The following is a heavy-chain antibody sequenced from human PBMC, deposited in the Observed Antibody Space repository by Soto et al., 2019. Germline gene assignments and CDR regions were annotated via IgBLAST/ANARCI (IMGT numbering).Heavy chain of an antibody. Sequence: SETLSLTCTVSGGSISSGGYYWSWIRQHPGKGLEWIGYIYYSGSTYYNPSLKSRVTISVDTSKNQFSLRLSSVTAADTAVYYCARPYSGYEAFDIWGQGTMVTVSS. J-gene: IGHJ3*02. V-gene: IGHV4-31*03. CDR2: IYYSGST. CDR3: ARPYSGYEAFDI. D-gene: IGHD5-12*01. CDR1: GGSISSGGYY.